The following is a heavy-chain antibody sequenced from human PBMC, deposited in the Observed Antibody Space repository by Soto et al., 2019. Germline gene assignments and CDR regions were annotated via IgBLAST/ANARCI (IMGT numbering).Heavy chain of an antibody. D-gene: IGHD3-22*01. CDR3: ARGPRGYYNSSTFYS. V-gene: IGHV1-18*04. CDR2: ISAYNGNT. CDR1: GYTFTSYG. Sequence: DSLKVSCKASGYTFTSYGISWVRQAPGQGLEWMGWISAYNGNTNYAQKLQGRVTMTTDTSTSTAYMELRSLRSDDTAVYYCARGPRGYYNSSTFYSWGAGAMVTVAS. J-gene: IGHJ4*02.